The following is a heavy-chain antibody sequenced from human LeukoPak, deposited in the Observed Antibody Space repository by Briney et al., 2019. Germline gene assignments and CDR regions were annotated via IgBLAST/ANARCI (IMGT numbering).Heavy chain of an antibody. Sequence: ASVKVSCKASGYTFTSYYMHWVRQAPGQGLEWMGIINPSGGSTSYAQKFQGRVTMTRDTSTSTVYMELSSLRSEDTAVYYCARGPTTYYYDSSGYYLDAFDIWGQGTMVTVSS. CDR3: ARGPTTYYYDSSGYYLDAFDI. V-gene: IGHV1-46*01. CDR2: INPSGGST. CDR1: GYTFTSYY. D-gene: IGHD3-22*01. J-gene: IGHJ3*02.